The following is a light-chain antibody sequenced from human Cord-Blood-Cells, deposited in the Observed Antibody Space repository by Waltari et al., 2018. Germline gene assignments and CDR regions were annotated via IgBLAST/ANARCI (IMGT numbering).Light chain of an antibody. CDR3: QQYDSDSRS. CDR2: DAS. CDR1: QSISSW. V-gene: IGKV1-5*01. Sequence: DIQMTQSPSTLSASVGDRVTITCRASQSISSWLAWYQQKPGKAPKLLIYDASSLESWVPSRFSSSGSGTEFTLTISSLQPDDYATYYCQQYDSDSRSFGQGTKVEIK. J-gene: IGKJ1*01.